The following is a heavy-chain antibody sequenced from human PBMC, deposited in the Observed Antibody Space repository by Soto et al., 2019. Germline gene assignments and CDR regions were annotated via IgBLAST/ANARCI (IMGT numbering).Heavy chain of an antibody. CDR1: GYTCATFG. J-gene: IGHJ4*02. D-gene: IGHD2-8*01. CDR3: ARGINHGDFDY. V-gene: IGHV1-18*01. Sequence: GASVKVSCKTSGYTCATFGINWVRQAPGQGLEWMGCLTAYYGKRNFAQKFQDRLTMTMDISTSTGYMELSGLRYDDTAVYFCARGINHGDFDYWGRGTQVAVSS. CDR2: LTAYYGKR.